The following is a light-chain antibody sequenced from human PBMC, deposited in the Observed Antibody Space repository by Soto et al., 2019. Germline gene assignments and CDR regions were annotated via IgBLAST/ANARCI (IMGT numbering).Light chain of an antibody. V-gene: IGKV3-15*01. CDR2: ATS. Sequence: EIVVTQSPATLSVSPGERATLSCRASQSVGNNFAWYQQTPGQAPRLLIFATSTRATGVPARFSGSGSGTEFTLSISGLQAEDFAVYYCQQYGDWPLTFGGGAKVEIE. CDR3: QQYGDWPLT. J-gene: IGKJ4*01. CDR1: QSVGNN.